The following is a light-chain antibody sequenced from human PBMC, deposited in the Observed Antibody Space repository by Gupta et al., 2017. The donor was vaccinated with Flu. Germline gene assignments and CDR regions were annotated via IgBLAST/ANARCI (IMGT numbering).Light chain of an antibody. V-gene: IGKV3-15*01. CDR3: HQYNNWPPFT. J-gene: IGKJ3*01. CDR2: GAS. CDR1: QSVSVN. Sequence: VTLSVSPGERATLSCRASQSVSVNLAWYQQKPGQAPRLLIYGASTRATGIPARFSGSGSGTDFTLTISSLQSEDFAVYYCHQYNNWPPFTFGPGTKVDI.